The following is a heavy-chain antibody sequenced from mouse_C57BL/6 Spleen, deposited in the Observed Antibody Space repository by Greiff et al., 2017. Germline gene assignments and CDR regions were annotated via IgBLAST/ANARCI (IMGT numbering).Heavy chain of an antibody. CDR1: GYTFTSYW. Sequence: VQLQQSGAELVKPGASVKLSCKASGYTFTSYWMHWVKQRPGRGLEWIGRIDPNSGGTKYNEKFKSQATLTVDKPSSTAYMQLSSLTSEDAAVYYCARSGYYPYAMDYWGQGTSVTVSS. CDR2: IDPNSGGT. CDR3: ARSGYYPYAMDY. D-gene: IGHD3-1*01. V-gene: IGHV1-72*01. J-gene: IGHJ4*01.